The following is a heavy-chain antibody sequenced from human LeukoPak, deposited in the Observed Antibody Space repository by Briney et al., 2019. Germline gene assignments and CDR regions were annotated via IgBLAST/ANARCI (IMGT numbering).Heavy chain of an antibody. Sequence: GGSLRLSCAASGFTFSSYSMNWVRQAPGKGLEWVSSISSSGSYIYYADSVKGRFTISRDNAKNSLYLQMNSLRAEDTAVYYCARAPIAAAGENWGQGTLVTVSS. V-gene: IGHV3-21*01. CDR1: GFTFSSYS. CDR3: ARAPIAAAGEN. CDR2: ISSSGSYI. D-gene: IGHD6-13*01. J-gene: IGHJ4*02.